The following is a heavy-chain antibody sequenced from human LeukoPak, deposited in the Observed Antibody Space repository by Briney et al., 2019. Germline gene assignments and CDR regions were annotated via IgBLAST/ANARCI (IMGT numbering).Heavy chain of an antibody. CDR3: ARGSQDGYPNWFDP. V-gene: IGHV4-39*01. Sequence: SETLSLTCTVSGGSISSSSYYWGWIRQPPGKGLEWIGSIYYSGSTYYNPSLKSRVTISVDTSKNQFSLKLSSVTAADTAVYYCARGSQDGYPNWFDPWGQGTLVTVSS. CDR1: GGSISSSSYY. CDR2: IYYSGST. J-gene: IGHJ5*02. D-gene: IGHD5-18*01.